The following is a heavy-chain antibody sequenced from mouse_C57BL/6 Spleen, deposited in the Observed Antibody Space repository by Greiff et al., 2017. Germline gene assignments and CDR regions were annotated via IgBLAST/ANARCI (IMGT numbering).Heavy chain of an antibody. CDR1: GYAFSSYW. V-gene: IGHV1-80*01. D-gene: IGHD1-1*01. CDR3: ARGITTGRYAMDY. Sequence: QVQLQQSGAELVKPGASVKISCKASGYAFSSYWMNWVKQRPGKGLEWIGQIYPGDGDTNYNGKFKGKATLTADKSSSTAYMQLSSLTSEDSAVYFCARGITTGRYAMDYWGQGTSVTVSS. J-gene: IGHJ4*01. CDR2: IYPGDGDT.